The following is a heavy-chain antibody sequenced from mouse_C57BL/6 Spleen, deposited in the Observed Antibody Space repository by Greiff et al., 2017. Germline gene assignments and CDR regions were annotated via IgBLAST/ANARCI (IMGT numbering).Heavy chain of an antibody. CDR3: TRGPTMIKTRAFAY. CDR1: GFTFSSYA. D-gene: IGHD2-4*01. Sequence: EVQLVESGEGLVKPGGSLKLSCAASGFTFSSYAMSWVRQTPEKRLEWVAYISSGGDYIYYADTLKGRFTITRDNARNTLYRQMSSLKSEDTAMYYGTRGPTMIKTRAFAYWGQGTLVTVSA. CDR2: ISSGGDYI. V-gene: IGHV5-9-1*02. J-gene: IGHJ3*01.